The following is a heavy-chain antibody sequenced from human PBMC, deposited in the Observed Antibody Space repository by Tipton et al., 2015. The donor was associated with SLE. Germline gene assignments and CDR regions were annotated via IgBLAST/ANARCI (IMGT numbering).Heavy chain of an antibody. D-gene: IGHD4-11*01. CDR1: GGSISSYY. CDR3: ARVGYSNYMDV. J-gene: IGHJ6*03. CDR2: IYYSGST. Sequence: TLSLTCTVSGGSISSYYWSWIRQPPGKGPEWIGYIYYSGSTNYNPSLKSRVTISVDTSKNQFSLKLSSVTAADTAVYYCARVGYSNYMDVWGKGTTVTVSS. V-gene: IGHV4-59*01.